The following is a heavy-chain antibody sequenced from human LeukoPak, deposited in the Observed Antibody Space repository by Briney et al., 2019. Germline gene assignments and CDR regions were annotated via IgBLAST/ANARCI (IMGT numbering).Heavy chain of an antibody. CDR1: GFTFSSYD. D-gene: IGHD6-19*01. Sequence: PGGSLRLSCAASGFTFSSYDIHWVRQAPGKGLVWVAFIRYDGSNKYYADSVRGRFTISRDNSKNTLYLQMNSLRAEDTAVYFCAKGSKAVLFTRDHYMDVWGKGTTVTISS. CDR2: IRYDGSNK. CDR3: AKGSKAVLFTRDHYMDV. J-gene: IGHJ6*03. V-gene: IGHV3-30*02.